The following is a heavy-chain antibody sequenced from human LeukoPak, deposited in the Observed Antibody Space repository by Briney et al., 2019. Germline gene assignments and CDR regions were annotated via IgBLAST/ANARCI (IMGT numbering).Heavy chain of an antibody. Sequence: AGGSLRLSCAASGFTFSSYGMHWVRQAPGKGLEWVAVIWSDGSNQYYADSVKGRFTISRDNSKNTLYLQMDSLRAEDTAVYYGATRGPQLHYFDFWGQGALVAVSS. J-gene: IGHJ4*02. CDR3: ATRGPQLHYFDF. CDR1: GFTFSSYG. D-gene: IGHD1-1*01. V-gene: IGHV3-33*01. CDR2: IWSDGSNQ.